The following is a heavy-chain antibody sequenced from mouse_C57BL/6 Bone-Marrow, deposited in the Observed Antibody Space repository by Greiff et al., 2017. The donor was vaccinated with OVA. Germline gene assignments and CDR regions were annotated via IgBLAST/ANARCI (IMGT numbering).Heavy chain of an antibody. V-gene: IGHV1-82*01. J-gene: IGHJ2*01. CDR1: GYAFSSSW. CDR3: ARHEEGSDASYFDC. Sequence: LVESGPELVKPGASVKISCKASGYAFSSSWMNWVKQRPGKGLEWIGRIYPGDGDTNYNGKFKGKATLTADKSSSTAYMQLSSLTSEDSAVYLCARHEEGSDASYFDCGGQVITRTVSS. CDR2: IYPGDGDT. D-gene: IGHD6-1*01.